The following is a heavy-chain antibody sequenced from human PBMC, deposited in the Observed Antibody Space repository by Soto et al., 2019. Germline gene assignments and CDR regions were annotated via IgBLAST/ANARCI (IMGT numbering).Heavy chain of an antibody. CDR2: IIPIFGTA. Sequence: QVQLVQSGAEVKKPGSSVKVSCKASGGTFSSYAISWVRQAPGQGLEWMGGIIPIFGTANYAQKFQGRVTITADESTSTAYMELSSLRSEDKAVYYCARDHYAAVAGTGVLDYWGQGTLVTVSS. CDR3: ARDHYAAVAGTGVLDY. V-gene: IGHV1-69*01. D-gene: IGHD6-19*01. CDR1: GGTFSSYA. J-gene: IGHJ4*02.